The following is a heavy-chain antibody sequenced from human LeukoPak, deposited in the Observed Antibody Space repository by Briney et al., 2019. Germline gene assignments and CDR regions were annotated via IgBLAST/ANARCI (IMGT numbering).Heavy chain of an antibody. V-gene: IGHV5-10-1*01. Sequence: AASPRISCKGSGYGFTSYWIRWVRQMPARNLEGMGRIDPSDSYTNYSPSLQGHVTISADKSISTAYLQWSSLKASDTAMYYCVRLFRNWSDGGVDQWGQGSLVTVSS. CDR2: IDPSDSYT. D-gene: IGHD1-1*01. CDR1: GYGFTSYW. J-gene: IGHJ4*02. CDR3: VRLFRNWSDGGVDQ.